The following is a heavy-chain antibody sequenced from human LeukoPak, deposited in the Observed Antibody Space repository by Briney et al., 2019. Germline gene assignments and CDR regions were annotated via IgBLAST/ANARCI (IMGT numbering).Heavy chain of an antibody. CDR1: GFTVSSNY. J-gene: IGHJ4*02. Sequence: GGSLRLSCAASGFTVSSNYMSWVRQAPGKGLGWVSVIYSGGSTYYADSVKGRFTISRDNSKNTLYLQMNSLRAEDTAVYYCARDSHGSYDSSGYFANWGQGTLVTVSS. CDR3: ARDSHGSYDSSGYFAN. D-gene: IGHD3-22*01. V-gene: IGHV3-66*01. CDR2: IYSGGST.